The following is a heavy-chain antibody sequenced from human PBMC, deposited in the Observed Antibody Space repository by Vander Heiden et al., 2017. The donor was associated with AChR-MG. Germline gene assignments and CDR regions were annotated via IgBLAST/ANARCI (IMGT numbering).Heavy chain of an antibody. D-gene: IGHD1-7*01. V-gene: IGHV3-33*01. CDR3: ARDPAGTTPYYYYGMDV. J-gene: IGHJ6*02. Sequence: QLHLVESGCSVGQPGLSLILPSATPAFTFISYGMQWVRQAPGKGLEWVAVIGYDGSNKYYADSVKGRFTITRDNSKNTLYLQMNSLRAEDTAVYYCARDPAGTTPYYYYGMDVWGQGTTVTVSS. CDR2: IGYDGSNK. CDR1: AFTFISYG.